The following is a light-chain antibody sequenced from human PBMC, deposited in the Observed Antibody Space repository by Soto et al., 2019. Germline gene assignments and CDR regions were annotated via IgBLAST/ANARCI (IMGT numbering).Light chain of an antibody. V-gene: IGKV3-11*01. J-gene: IGKJ4*01. Sequence: VLTQSPATLSLSPGETATLSCRASQNIVNYLAWYQQKLGQAPRLLLYDASNRATGIPARFSGSGSGTDFTLTISSLEPEDFAVYYCQQRANRRTFGGGTKVEIK. CDR1: QNIVNY. CDR3: QQRANRRT. CDR2: DAS.